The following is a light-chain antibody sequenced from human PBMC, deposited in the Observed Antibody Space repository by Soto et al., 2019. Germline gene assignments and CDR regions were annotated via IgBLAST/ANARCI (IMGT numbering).Light chain of an antibody. Sequence: EIVLTQSPATLSLSPGESATLSCRASQSVSRCLVWFQHKPGQAPRLVIHDASYRAADIPARFSGSGSETDFTLTIRSLQPEDFAVYYCQQCNTLPLTFGGGTKLEIK. CDR1: QSVSRC. J-gene: IGKJ4*01. V-gene: IGKV3-11*01. CDR2: DAS. CDR3: QQCNTLPLT.